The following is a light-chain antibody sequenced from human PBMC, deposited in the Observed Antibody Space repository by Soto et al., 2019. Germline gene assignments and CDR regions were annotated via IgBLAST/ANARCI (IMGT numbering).Light chain of an antibody. CDR2: DAS. CDR1: QTIGSW. Sequence: DIPMAQSPSILSASVGDRVTITCRASQTIGSWLAWYQHKPGKAPKLLIYDASKLESGVPSRVSGSGFGTGFPLTRSRLQPGYVVNFCCQQYNTHSAFPFGGGTKREV. J-gene: IGKJ4*01. V-gene: IGKV1-5*01. CDR3: QQYNTHSAFP.